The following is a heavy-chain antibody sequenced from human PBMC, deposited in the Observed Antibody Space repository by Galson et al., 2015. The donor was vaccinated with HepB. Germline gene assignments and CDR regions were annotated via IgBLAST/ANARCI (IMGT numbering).Heavy chain of an antibody. CDR1: GFTFRTYA. D-gene: IGHD3-22*01. CDR2: ISHDGRNK. J-gene: IGHJ4*02. V-gene: IGHV3-30*04. Sequence: SLRLSCAASGFTFRTYAMHWVRQAPGKGLEWVAVISHDGRNKYYVDSVEGRFTISRDNSKNTLYLQMNSLRPEDTAVYFCASTKEYTSGYYSEFAFWGRGTLVTGSS. CDR3: ASTKEYTSGYYSEFAF.